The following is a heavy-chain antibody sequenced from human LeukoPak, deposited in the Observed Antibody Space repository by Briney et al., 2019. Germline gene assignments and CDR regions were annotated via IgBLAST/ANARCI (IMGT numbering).Heavy chain of an antibody. J-gene: IGHJ6*03. CDR1: GGSFSNYF. D-gene: IGHD3-10*01. CDR2: IYPSGNT. V-gene: IGHV4-4*07. CDR3: AREDSGSYYNYYYYYIDL. Sequence: SETLSLTCSVSGGSFSNYFWSWVRQPAGKGLEWIGRIYPSGNTNYNPSLKSRVTLSVDTSKTHFYLSLSSVTAADTAVYYCAREDSGSYYNYYYYYIDLWGKGTTVIVSS.